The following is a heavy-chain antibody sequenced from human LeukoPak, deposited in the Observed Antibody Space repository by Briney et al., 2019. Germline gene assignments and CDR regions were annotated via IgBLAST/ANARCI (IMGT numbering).Heavy chain of an antibody. CDR3: AKSDCTNGVCTDFDY. J-gene: IGHJ4*02. CDR2: IRYDGSNK. D-gene: IGHD2-8*01. Sequence: GGFLRLSCAASGFTFSSYGMHWVRQAPGKGLEWVAFIRYDGSNKYYADSVKGRFTISRDNSKNTLYLQMNSLRAEDTAVYYCAKSDCTNGVCTDFDYWGQGTLVTVSS. V-gene: IGHV3-30*02. CDR1: GFTFSSYG.